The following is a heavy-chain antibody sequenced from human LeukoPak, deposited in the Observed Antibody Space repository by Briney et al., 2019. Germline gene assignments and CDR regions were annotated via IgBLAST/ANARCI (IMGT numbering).Heavy chain of an antibody. CDR3: ARDLDY. V-gene: IGHV4-34*01. J-gene: IGHJ4*02. CDR2: INHSGST. Sequence: PSETLSLTCAVYGGSFSGYYWSWIRQPPGKGLEWIGEINHSGSTNYNPSLKSRVTISVDTSKNQFSLKLSSVTAADTAVYYCARDLDYWGQGTLVTVSS. CDR1: GGSFSGYY.